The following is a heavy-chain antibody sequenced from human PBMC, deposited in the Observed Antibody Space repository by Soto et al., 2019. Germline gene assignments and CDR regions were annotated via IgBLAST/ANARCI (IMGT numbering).Heavy chain of an antibody. CDR2: IIPIFGTA. J-gene: IGHJ6*02. D-gene: IGHD1-1*01. Sequence: SVKVSCKASGGTFSSYAISWVRQAPGQGLEWMGGIIPIFGTANYAQKFQGRVTITADESTSTAYMELSSLRSEDTAVYYCAGPELERPDYYYGMDVWGQGTTVTVSS. V-gene: IGHV1-69*13. CDR1: GGTFSSYA. CDR3: AGPELERPDYYYGMDV.